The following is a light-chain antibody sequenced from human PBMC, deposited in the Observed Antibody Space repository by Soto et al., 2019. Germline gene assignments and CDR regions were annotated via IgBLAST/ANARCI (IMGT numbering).Light chain of an antibody. Sequence: QLVLTQPPSVSGAPGQRVTISCTGSSSNIGAGYDVHWYQQLPGTAPKHLIYGNSNRPSGVPDRFSGSKSGTSASLAITGLQAEDEADYYCQSYDSSLSGYVVFGGGTKLTVL. V-gene: IGLV1-40*01. CDR3: QSYDSSLSGYVV. J-gene: IGLJ2*01. CDR2: GNS. CDR1: SSNIGAGYD.